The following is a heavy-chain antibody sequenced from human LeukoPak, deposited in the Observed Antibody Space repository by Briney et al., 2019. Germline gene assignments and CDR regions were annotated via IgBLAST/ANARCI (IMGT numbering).Heavy chain of an antibody. V-gene: IGHV1-69*01. Sequence: SVKVSCKASGGTFSSYAISWVRQAPGQGLEWMGGIIPIFGTANYAQKFQGRVTITADESTSTAYMELSSLRSEDTAVYYCARVRNLVAAAGTRWSPFDYWGQGTLVTVS. CDR1: GGTFSSYA. CDR3: ARVRNLVAAAGTRWSPFDY. J-gene: IGHJ4*02. CDR2: IIPIFGTA. D-gene: IGHD6-13*01.